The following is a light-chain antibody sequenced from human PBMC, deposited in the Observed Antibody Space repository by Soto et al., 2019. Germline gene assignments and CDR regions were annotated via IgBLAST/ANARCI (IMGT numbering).Light chain of an antibody. V-gene: IGKV3-20*01. CDR2: GVS. J-gene: IGKJ1*01. Sequence: EIVLTQSPGTLSSSPGERATLSCRASQSVRSSYLAWYKQKLGQAPRLLIYGVSNRATGIPDRFSGSGSGTDFTLTISRLEAEDFAVYYCQQYGTSPRTFGHGTKVEIK. CDR1: QSVRSSY. CDR3: QQYGTSPRT.